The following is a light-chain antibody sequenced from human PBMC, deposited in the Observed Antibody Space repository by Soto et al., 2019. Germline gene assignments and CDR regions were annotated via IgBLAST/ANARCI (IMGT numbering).Light chain of an antibody. CDR2: DVS. V-gene: IGKV3-11*01. CDR3: QQRSNWPPLFT. J-gene: IGKJ3*01. CDR1: QSISGY. Sequence: EIVLTQSPATLSLSPGERASLSCRASQSISGYLAWYQQKPGQAPRLLIYDVSDRATGIPARFSGSGSGTDFTLTISSLEPEDFAVYYCQQRSNWPPLFTFGPGTKVDIK.